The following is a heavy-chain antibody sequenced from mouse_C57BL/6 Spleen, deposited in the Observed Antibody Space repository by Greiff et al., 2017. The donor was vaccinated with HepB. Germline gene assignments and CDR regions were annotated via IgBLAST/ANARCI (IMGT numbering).Heavy chain of an antibody. Sequence: VQLQQSGAELVRPGTSVKMSCKASGYTFTNYWIGWAKQRPGHGLEWIGDIYPGGGYTNYNEKFKGKTTLTADKSTSTAYMQFSSLTSEDSAIYYCARLDHFYAMDYWGQGTSVTVSS. J-gene: IGHJ4*01. CDR2: IYPGGGYT. V-gene: IGHV1-63*01. CDR3: ARLDHFYAMDY. CDR1: GYTFTNYW.